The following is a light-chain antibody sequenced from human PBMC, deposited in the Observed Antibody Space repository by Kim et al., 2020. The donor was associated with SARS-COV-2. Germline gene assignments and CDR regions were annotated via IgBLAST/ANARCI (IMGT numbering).Light chain of an antibody. CDR2: GAA. J-gene: IGKJ4*01. V-gene: IGKV3-20*01. CDR3: QQYHSSLT. Sequence: LSPRYTATLSCKTDQSVSGNYLAWYQQKPGQAPRLLIHGAASRATGIPDRFSGSASGTDFILTISRLEPEDFAVYYCQQYHSSLTFGGGTKVDIK. CDR1: QSVSGNY.